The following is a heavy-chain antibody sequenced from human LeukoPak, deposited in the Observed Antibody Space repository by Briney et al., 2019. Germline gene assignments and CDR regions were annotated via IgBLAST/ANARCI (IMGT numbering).Heavy chain of an antibody. CDR1: GGSISSSSYY. D-gene: IGHD5-18*01. CDR3: ARVDGYSYGTFDY. CDR2: IFYSGTS. Sequence: SETLSLTCTVSGGSISSSSYYWGWIRQPPGKGLEWIGSIFYSGTSHYNSSLKSRVTISVDTSKNQFSLKLNSVTAADTAVYYCARVDGYSYGTFDYWGQGTLVTVSS. J-gene: IGHJ4*02. V-gene: IGHV4-39*07.